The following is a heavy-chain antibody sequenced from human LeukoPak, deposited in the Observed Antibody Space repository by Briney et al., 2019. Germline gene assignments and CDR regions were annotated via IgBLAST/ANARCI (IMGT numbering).Heavy chain of an antibody. D-gene: IGHD3-10*01. CDR2: IYSGGST. CDR3: ASNYYGSGSYYNLDY. V-gene: IGHV3-53*01. CDR1: GFTFSSYA. J-gene: IGHJ4*02. Sequence: GGSLRLSCAASGFTFSSYAMSWVRQAPGKGLEWVSVIYSGGSTYYADSVKGRFTISRDNSKNTLYLQMNSLRAEDTAVYYCASNYYGSGSYYNLDYWGQGTLVTVSS.